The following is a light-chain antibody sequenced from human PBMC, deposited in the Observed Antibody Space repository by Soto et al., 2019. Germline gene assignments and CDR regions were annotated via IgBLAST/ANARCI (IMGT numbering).Light chain of an antibody. Sequence: DVPMTPSPSSVSASVGDRVTITCRASQGIGSWLAWYQQKPGKAPKVLIYAASSLQSRVPSRFSGSGSGTDFTLTITSLQPEDFATYYCQQANSFPITFGQGTRLEIK. CDR3: QQANSFPIT. J-gene: IGKJ5*01. V-gene: IGKV1-12*01. CDR1: QGIGSW. CDR2: AAS.